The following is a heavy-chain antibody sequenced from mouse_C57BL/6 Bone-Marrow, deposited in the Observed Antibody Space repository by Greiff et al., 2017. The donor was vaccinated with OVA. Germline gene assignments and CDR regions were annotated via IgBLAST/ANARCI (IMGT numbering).Heavy chain of an antibody. J-gene: IGHJ1*03. CDR3: ARLYYGSSYWYFDV. D-gene: IGHD1-1*01. CDR1: GFSLTSYG. Sequence: VKLMESGPGLVQPSQSLSITCTVSGFSLTSYGVHWVRQSPGKGLEWLGVIWSGGSTDYNAAFISRLSISKDNSKSQVFFKMNSLQADDTAIYYCARLYYGSSYWYFDVWGTGTTVTVSS. V-gene: IGHV2-2*01. CDR2: IWSGGST.